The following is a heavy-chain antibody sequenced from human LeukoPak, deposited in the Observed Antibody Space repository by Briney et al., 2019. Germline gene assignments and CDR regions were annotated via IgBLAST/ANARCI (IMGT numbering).Heavy chain of an antibody. D-gene: IGHD5-18*01. Sequence: GGSLRLSCAASGFTFTAFWMHWVRQAPGKGRMWVSRINNDGSDAIYADSVKGRFTISRDNAQNTLYLQMNSLRDEDTAVYYCARGGYSHGFDIWGQGTMVTVSS. V-gene: IGHV3-74*01. CDR1: GFTFTAFW. CDR3: ARGGYSHGFDI. J-gene: IGHJ3*02. CDR2: INNDGSDA.